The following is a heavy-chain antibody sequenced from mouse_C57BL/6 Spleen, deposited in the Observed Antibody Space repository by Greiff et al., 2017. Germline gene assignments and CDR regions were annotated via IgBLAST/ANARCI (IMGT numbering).Heavy chain of an antibody. V-gene: IGHV1-39*01. CDR3: ARRDYDGSSYYYAMDY. CDR1: GYSFTDYN. J-gene: IGHJ4*01. D-gene: IGHD1-1*01. Sequence: EVHLVESGPELVKPGASVKISCKASGYSFTDYNMNWVKQSHGKSLEWIGVINPNYGNPSYNQKFKGKATLTVAQSSSTAYMQLNSLTSEYSAFYYCARRDYDGSSYYYAMDYWGQGTSVTVSS. CDR2: INPNYGNP.